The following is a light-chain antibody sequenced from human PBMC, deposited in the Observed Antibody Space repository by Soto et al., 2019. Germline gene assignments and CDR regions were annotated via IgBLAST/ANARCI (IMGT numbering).Light chain of an antibody. CDR3: KQSKSFPLT. V-gene: IGKV1-12*01. CDR1: QDIERW. J-gene: IGKJ4*01. CDR2: AAS. Sequence: DIQMTQSPSSLSASVGDRVSITCRASQDIERWLAWYQQKPGEAPKVLIYAASSLQSGVPSRFSGSGSGTDFSLTISSLQPEDFATYYCKQSKSFPLTFGGGTKADI.